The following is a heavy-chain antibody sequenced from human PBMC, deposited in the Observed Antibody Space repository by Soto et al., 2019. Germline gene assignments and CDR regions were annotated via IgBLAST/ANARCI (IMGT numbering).Heavy chain of an antibody. Sequence: QVQLVESGGGVVQPGRSLRLSCAASGFTFSSYGMHWVRQAPGKGLEWVAVIWFDGSNKYYVDSVKGRFTISRDNSNNTLYLQMNSLRAGDTAVYYCARQHRDILTGLRWNGMDVWGQGTTVTVSS. J-gene: IGHJ6*02. CDR2: IWFDGSNK. CDR1: GFTFSSYG. V-gene: IGHV3-33*08. CDR3: ARQHRDILTGLRWNGMDV. D-gene: IGHD3-9*01.